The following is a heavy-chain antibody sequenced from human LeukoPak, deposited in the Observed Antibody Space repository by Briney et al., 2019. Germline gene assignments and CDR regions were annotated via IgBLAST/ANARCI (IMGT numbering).Heavy chain of an antibody. CDR2: ISSSGSYV. CDR1: GFTFSSYS. V-gene: IGHV3-21*01. Sequence: KPGGSLRLSCAASGFTFSSYSMTWVRQAPGKGLEWVSSISSSGSYVYYADSVEGRFTISRDNAKNSLYLQMNSLRAEDTAVYYCARPIPPGPYCSGGSCYPSFDYWGQGTLVTVSS. J-gene: IGHJ4*02. CDR3: ARPIPPGPYCSGGSCYPSFDY. D-gene: IGHD2-15*01.